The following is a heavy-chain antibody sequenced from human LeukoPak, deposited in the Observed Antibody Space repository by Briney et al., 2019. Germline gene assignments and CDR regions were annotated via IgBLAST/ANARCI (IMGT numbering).Heavy chain of an antibody. J-gene: IGHJ6*03. CDR1: GGSISSYY. CDR3: ARDNPNWNYDYYYYYMDV. Sequence: PSETLSLTCTVSGGSISSYYWSWIRQPAGKGLEWIGRIYTSGSTNYNPSLKSRVTMSVDTSKNQFSLKLSSVTAADTAVYYCARDNPNWNYDYYYYYMDVWGKGTTVTVSS. CDR2: IYTSGST. V-gene: IGHV4-4*07. D-gene: IGHD1-7*01.